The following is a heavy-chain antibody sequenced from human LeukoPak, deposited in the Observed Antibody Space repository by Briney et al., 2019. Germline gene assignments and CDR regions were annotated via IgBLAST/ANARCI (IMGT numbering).Heavy chain of an antibody. J-gene: IGHJ6*02. CDR1: GFTFSDYY. Sequence: GGSLRLSCAASGFTFSDYYMSWIRQAPGKGLEWVSYISSSGSTIYYADSVKGRFTISRDNAKNSLYLQMNSLRAEDTAVYYCARMASGTTVYYYGMDVWGQGTTVTVSS. CDR2: ISSSGSTI. V-gene: IGHV3-11*01. CDR3: ARMASGTTVYYYGMDV. D-gene: IGHD1-1*01.